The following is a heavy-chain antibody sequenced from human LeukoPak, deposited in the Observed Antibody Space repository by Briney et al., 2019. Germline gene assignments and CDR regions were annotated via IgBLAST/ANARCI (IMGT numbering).Heavy chain of an antibody. CDR3: ARGPSGYYDSSGYLNAFDI. Sequence: GASVKVSCKASGGTFSSYAISWMRQAPGQGLEWMGRIIPILGIANYAQKFQGRVTITADKSTSTAYMELSSLRSEDTAVYYCARGPSGYYDSSGYLNAFDIWGQGTMVTVSS. V-gene: IGHV1-69*04. D-gene: IGHD3-22*01. CDR2: IIPILGIA. CDR1: GGTFSSYA. J-gene: IGHJ3*02.